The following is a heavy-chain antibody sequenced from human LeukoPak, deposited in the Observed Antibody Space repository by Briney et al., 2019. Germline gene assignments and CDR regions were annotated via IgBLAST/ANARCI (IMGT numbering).Heavy chain of an antibody. D-gene: IGHD3-9*01. CDR3: AKGVGPLSYYGVDV. V-gene: IGHV3-74*01. CDR2: ISTDGGRT. J-gene: IGHJ6*02. CDR1: GFTFTDYW. Sequence: GGSLRLSCAASGFTFTDYWMHWVRQRPGEGLVWVSHISTDGGRTNYADSVKGRFTTSRDNTKNTVYLQMNSLRAEDTAVYYCAKGVGPLSYYGVDVWGQGTTVTVSS.